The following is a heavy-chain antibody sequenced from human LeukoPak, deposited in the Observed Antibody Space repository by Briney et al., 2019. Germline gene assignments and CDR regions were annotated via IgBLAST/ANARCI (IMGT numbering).Heavy chain of an antibody. CDR2: ISGSGGAT. J-gene: IGHJ4*02. V-gene: IGHV3-23*01. D-gene: IGHD3-10*01. CDR3: ARDTYGSGSYYNAPLDY. Sequence: GGTLRLSCAASGFTFNTYGMSWVRQAPGKGLEWVSGISGSGGATYYADSVKGRFTVSRDDPHNTLYLQMNSVRAEDTAVYFCARDTYGSGSYYNAPLDYWGQGTLVTVS. CDR1: GFTFNTYG.